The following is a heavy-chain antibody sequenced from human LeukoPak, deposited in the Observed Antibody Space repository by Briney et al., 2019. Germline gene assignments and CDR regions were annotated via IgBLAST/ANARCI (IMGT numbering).Heavy chain of an antibody. D-gene: IGHD3-22*01. CDR2: ISYDVSNK. CDR3: ARDLGDYDSSGPDAFDI. Sequence: GGSLRLSCAASGFTFSSYAMHWVRQAPGKGLEWVAVISYDVSNKYYADSVKGRFTISRDNSKNTLYLQMNSLRADDTAVYYCARDLGDYDSSGPDAFDIWGQGTMVTVSS. V-gene: IGHV3-30*04. J-gene: IGHJ3*02. CDR1: GFTFSSYA.